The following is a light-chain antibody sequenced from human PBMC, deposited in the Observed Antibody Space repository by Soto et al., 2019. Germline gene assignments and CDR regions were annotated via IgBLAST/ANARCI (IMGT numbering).Light chain of an antibody. CDR2: GAS. V-gene: IGKV3-20*01. Sequence: EIVLTQSPGILSLSPGERATLSCRASQSVGNDFLAWYQQKPGQAPRLLIYGASTRATDVPDRFSGSGSGADFTLTISRLEPEDFAVYYCQQYGSSPPRTFGQGTKMDIK. CDR3: QQYGSSPPRT. J-gene: IGKJ1*01. CDR1: QSVGNDF.